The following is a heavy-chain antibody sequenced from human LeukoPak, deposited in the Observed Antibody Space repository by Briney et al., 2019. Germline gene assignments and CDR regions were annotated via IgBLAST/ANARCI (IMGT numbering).Heavy chain of an antibody. V-gene: IGHV3-74*01. CDR2: INSDAGST. Sequence: GGSLRLSCAASGFTFSTYWMHWVRQAPGEGLVWLSRINSDAGSTSYADSVKGRLTISRDNAKNTLYLQMNSLRAEDTAVYYCARDYYASGSPNDYWGQGTLVTVSS. D-gene: IGHD3-10*01. J-gene: IGHJ4*02. CDR1: GFTFSTYW. CDR3: ARDYYASGSPNDY.